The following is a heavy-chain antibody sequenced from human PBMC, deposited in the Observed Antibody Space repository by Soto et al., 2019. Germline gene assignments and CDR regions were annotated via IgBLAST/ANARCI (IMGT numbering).Heavy chain of an antibody. V-gene: IGHV3-21*01. CDR3: ARVGRYLSESTESH. CDR1: GFPFISHN. Sequence: EVQLVESGGGLVKPGESLTLSCVASGFPFISHNMSWIRQAPGKGLEWVSSLSSKSAYIYYTESVRGRFNVSRDNVKNALFLQMNSLRVEDTGVYYCARVGRYLSESTESHWGRGTVVIVSS. CDR2: LSSKSAYI. D-gene: IGHD3-10*01. J-gene: IGHJ4*02.